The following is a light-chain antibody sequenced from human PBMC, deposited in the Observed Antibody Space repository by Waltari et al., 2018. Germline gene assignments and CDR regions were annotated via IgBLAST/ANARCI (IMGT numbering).Light chain of an antibody. V-gene: IGLV2-8*01. CDR2: EVI. J-gene: IGLJ2*01. Sequence: QSALTQPPSASGSPGQSVTISCSGTSSDIGAYNYVSWYPQHPGKAPKLMIYEVIKRPSGVPPRFSGSKSGNTDSLTVSELQAEDEADYYCSSYAGSNGVLFGGGTKVTVL. CDR1: SSDIGAYNY. CDR3: SSYAGSNGVL.